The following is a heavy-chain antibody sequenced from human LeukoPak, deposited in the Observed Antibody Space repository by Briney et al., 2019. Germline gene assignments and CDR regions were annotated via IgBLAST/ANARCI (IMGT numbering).Heavy chain of an antibody. V-gene: IGHV1-46*01. D-gene: IGHD2-2*01. Sequence: ASVKVSCKASGCTFTSYYMHWVRQAPGQGLEWMGVINPSGGSTSYAQKFQGRVTMTRDMSTSTVYMELSSLRSEDTAVYYCARVFSCSSTSCYGGYSYGWFDYWGQGTLVTVSS. CDR1: GCTFTSYY. J-gene: IGHJ4*02. CDR3: ARVFSCSSTSCYGGYSYGWFDY. CDR2: INPSGGST.